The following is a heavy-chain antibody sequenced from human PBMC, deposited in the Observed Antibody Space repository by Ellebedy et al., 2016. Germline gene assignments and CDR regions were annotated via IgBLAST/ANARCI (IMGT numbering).Heavy chain of an antibody. CDR1: GFTFSDYY. Sequence: GESLKISCAASGFTFSDYYMSWIRQAPGKGPEWVSVIYSGGSTYYADSVKGRFTISRDNSKNTLYLQMNSLRAEDTAVYYCARAESVFTRGAFDIWGQGTMVTVSS. CDR3: ARAESVFTRGAFDI. D-gene: IGHD1-14*01. CDR2: IYSGGST. J-gene: IGHJ3*02. V-gene: IGHV3-66*01.